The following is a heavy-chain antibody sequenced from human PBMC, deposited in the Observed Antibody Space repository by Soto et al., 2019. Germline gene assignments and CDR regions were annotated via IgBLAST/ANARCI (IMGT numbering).Heavy chain of an antibody. D-gene: IGHD4-17*01. J-gene: IGHJ4*02. CDR3: TTVAYGEYVRHY. CDR2: IRSQIDGGTT. V-gene: IGHV3-15*01. CDR1: GFAFTNAW. Sequence: EVELVESGGVLVEPGGSLRLSCAASGFAFTNAWMTWVRQAPGKALEWIGRIRSQIDGGTTDYAGPVKGRFTISRDDSKHTLHLQMKSLTLEDTAVYYCTTVAYGEYVRHYWGQGTLVTVSS.